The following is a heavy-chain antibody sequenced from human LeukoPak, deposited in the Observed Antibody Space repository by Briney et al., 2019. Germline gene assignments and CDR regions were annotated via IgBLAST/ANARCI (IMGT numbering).Heavy chain of an antibody. Sequence: GGSLRLSCAASGFTFSNYWMSWVRQAPGKGLEWVSVIYSGGSTYYADSVKGRFTIPRDNSKNTLYLQMNSLRAEDTAVYYCARGRSAWFGGQGTLVTVSS. CDR1: GFTFSNYW. CDR2: IYSGGST. D-gene: IGHD3-10*01. J-gene: IGHJ4*02. CDR3: ARGRSAWF. V-gene: IGHV3-66*01.